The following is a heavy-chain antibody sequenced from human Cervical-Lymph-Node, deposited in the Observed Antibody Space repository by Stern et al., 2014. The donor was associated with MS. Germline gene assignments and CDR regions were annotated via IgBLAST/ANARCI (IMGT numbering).Heavy chain of an antibody. CDR3: ARDHFDLFHPIDQ. Sequence: VQLVESGGGVVQPGRSLRLSCAASGFTFSNHAMHWVRQAPGKGLEWVTVISYDGSNQYYADSVKGRFTISRDNSNNTLYLQMNSLRAEDTAVYYCARDHFDLFHPIDQWGRGTLVTVSS. J-gene: IGHJ4*02. CDR1: GFTFSNHA. CDR2: ISYDGSNQ. D-gene: IGHD3-3*01. V-gene: IGHV3-30-3*01.